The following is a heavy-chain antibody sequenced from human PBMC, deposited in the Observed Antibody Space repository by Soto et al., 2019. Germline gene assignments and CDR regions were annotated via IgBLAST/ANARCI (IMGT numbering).Heavy chain of an antibody. V-gene: IGHV1-3*01. D-gene: IGHD3-22*01. Sequence: QVQLVQSGAEVKKPGASVKVSCKASGYTFTRFNMHWVRQAPGQGLEWMGWINAGSGNTRYSQKFQGRVTFTRDTSANTVYMEVSSLISEDTAVYYCARPKDYDDRLDSWGQGTLVTVSS. CDR2: INAGSGNT. CDR3: ARPKDYDDRLDS. J-gene: IGHJ4*02. CDR1: GYTFTRFN.